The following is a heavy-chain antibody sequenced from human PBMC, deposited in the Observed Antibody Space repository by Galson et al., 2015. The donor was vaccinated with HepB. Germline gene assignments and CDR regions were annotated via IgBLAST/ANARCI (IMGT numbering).Heavy chain of an antibody. CDR3: ARDPRNHFDWFFDY. Sequence: SLRLSCAASGFAFSSYWMSWVRQAPGKGLEWVANIKQDGSEKYYVDSVKGRFTISRDNAKNSLYLQMNSLRAEDTAVYYCARDPRNHFDWFFDYWGQGTLVTVSS. J-gene: IGHJ4*02. D-gene: IGHD3-9*01. CDR1: GFAFSSYW. V-gene: IGHV3-7*03. CDR2: IKQDGSEK.